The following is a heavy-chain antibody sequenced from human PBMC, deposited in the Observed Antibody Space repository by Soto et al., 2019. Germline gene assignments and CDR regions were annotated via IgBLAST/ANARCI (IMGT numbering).Heavy chain of an antibody. D-gene: IGHD2-2*01. J-gene: IGHJ1*01. CDR1: GGSVSSSSCY. CDR2: IYYSGST. CDR3: ARARIVVVPAVKGYFQH. V-gene: IGHV4-39*01. Sequence: SETLSLTCTVSGGSVSSSSCYWGWIRQPPGKGLEWIGSIYYSGSTYYNPSLKSRVTISVDTSKNQFSLKLSSVTAADTAVYYCARARIVVVPAVKGYFQHWGQGTLVTVSS.